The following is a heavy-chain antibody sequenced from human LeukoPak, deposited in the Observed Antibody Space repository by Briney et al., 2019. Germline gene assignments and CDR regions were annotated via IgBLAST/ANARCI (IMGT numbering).Heavy chain of an antibody. V-gene: IGHV3-30*03. CDR1: GSTFSSYG. J-gene: IGHJ4*02. CDR3: TTDRTMKGY. CDR2: ISYDGSNK. D-gene: IGHD3-22*01. Sequence: GGSLRLSCAASGSTFSSYGMHWVRQAPGKGLEWVAVISYDGSNKYYADSVKGRFTISRDNSKNTLYLQMNSLEIEDTAVYFCTTDRTMKGYWGQGTLVTVSS.